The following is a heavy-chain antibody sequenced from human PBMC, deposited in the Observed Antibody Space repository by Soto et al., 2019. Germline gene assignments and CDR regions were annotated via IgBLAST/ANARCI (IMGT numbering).Heavy chain of an antibody. V-gene: IGHV3-30*18. Sequence: GGSLRLSCAASGFTFSSYGMHWVRQAPGKGLEWVAVISYDGSNKYYADSVKGRFTISRDNSKNTLYLQMNSLRAEDTAVYYCAKDWQDSSGYYYPWVNGYWGQGTLVTVSS. CDR3: AKDWQDSSGYYYPWVNGY. J-gene: IGHJ4*02. D-gene: IGHD3-22*01. CDR1: GFTFSSYG. CDR2: ISYDGSNK.